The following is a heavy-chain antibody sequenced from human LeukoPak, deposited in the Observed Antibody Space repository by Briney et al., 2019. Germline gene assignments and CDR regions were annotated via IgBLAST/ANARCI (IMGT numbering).Heavy chain of an antibody. CDR3: ARDGSGSQRYYMDV. Sequence: ASVKVSCKASGYTFTGYYMHWVRQAPGQGLEWMGWINPNSGGTNYVQKFQGRVTMTRDTSISTAYMELSRLRSDDTAVYYCARDGSGSQRYYMDVWGKGTTVTISS. J-gene: IGHJ6*03. D-gene: IGHD3-10*01. CDR2: INPNSGGT. CDR1: GYTFTGYY. V-gene: IGHV1-2*02.